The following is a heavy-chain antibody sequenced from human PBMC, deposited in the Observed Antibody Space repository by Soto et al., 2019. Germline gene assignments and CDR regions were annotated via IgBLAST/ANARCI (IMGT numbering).Heavy chain of an antibody. D-gene: IGHD3-16*01. CDR2: IYYRGST. CDR3: AREDLGRLDY. CDR1: GGSIGTYY. J-gene: IGHJ4*02. Sequence: SETLSLTCTVSGGSIGTYYWSWIRQPPGKGLEWIGYIYYRGSTYYSPSLKSRVTMSLDTSKNQFSLKLNSVTAVDTAVYYCAREDLGRLDYWGQGSLVTVSS. V-gene: IGHV4-59*12.